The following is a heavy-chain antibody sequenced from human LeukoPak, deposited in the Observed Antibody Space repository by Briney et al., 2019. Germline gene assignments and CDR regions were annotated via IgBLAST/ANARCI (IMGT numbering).Heavy chain of an antibody. CDR1: GFTFSSYA. CDR3: AKDPLTYYYDSSGS. Sequence: GGSLRLSCAASGFTFSSYAMSWVRQAPGKGLEWVSGISGSGGSTYYADSVKGRFTISRDNSKNTLYLQMSSLRAEDTAVYYCAKDPLTYYYDSSGSWGQGTLVTVSS. D-gene: IGHD3-22*01. J-gene: IGHJ4*02. CDR2: ISGSGGST. V-gene: IGHV3-23*01.